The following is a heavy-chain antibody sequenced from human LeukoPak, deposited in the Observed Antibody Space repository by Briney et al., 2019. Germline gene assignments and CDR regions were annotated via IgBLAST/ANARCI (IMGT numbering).Heavy chain of an antibody. D-gene: IGHD2-15*01. CDR1: GLTCSSYA. CDR2: ISGSGGST. J-gene: IGHJ1*01. V-gene: IGHV3-23*01. Sequence: GGSLRLSCPASGLTCSSYAMSGVRQAPGKGLEWVSAISGSGGSTYYADSVKGRFTISRDNSKNTLYLQMNSLRAEDTAVYYCAKTFYPLLEYFQHWGQGTLVTVSS. CDR3: AKTFYPLLEYFQH.